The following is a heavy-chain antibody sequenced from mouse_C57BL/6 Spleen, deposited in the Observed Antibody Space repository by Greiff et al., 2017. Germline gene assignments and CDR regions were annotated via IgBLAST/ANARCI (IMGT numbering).Heavy chain of an antibody. CDR2: INPGSGGT. Sequence: QVQLQQSGAELVRPGTSVKVSCKASGYAFTNYLIEWVKQRPGQGLEWIGVINPGSGGTNSNEKFKGKATLTADKSSSTAYMQLSSLTSEDSAVYFCARRDYDYDYWYFDVWGTGTTVTVSS. D-gene: IGHD2-4*01. CDR3: ARRDYDYDYWYFDV. CDR1: GYAFTNYL. V-gene: IGHV1-54*01. J-gene: IGHJ1*03.